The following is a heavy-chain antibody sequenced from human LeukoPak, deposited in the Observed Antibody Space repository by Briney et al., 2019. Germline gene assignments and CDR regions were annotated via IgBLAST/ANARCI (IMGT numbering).Heavy chain of an antibody. V-gene: IGHV4-31*03. CDR2: IYDSGTT. Sequence: SQTLSLTCTVSGGSISDGGYYWSRIRQHPGKGLEWIGYIYDSGTTYYSPALQGRVTISVDTSDNKFSLKLKSLTAADTAVYYCARGGDRRGFDYWGQGTLVSVSS. CDR3: ARGGDRRGFDY. D-gene: IGHD1-14*01. J-gene: IGHJ4*02. CDR1: GGSISDGGYY.